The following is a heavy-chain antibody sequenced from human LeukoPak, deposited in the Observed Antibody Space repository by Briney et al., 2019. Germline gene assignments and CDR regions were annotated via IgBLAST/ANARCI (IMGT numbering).Heavy chain of an antibody. D-gene: IGHD3-22*01. CDR1: GFTFGSYE. J-gene: IGHJ4*02. CDR2: ISSSGSTI. V-gene: IGHV3-48*03. CDR3: ATDDYYDSSGYYYTLDY. Sequence: SGGSLRLSCAASGFTFGSYEMNWVRQAPGKGLEWVSYISSSGSTIYYADSVKGRFTISRDNAKNSLYLQMNSLRAEDTAVYYCATDDYYDSSGYYYTLDYWGQGTLVTVSS.